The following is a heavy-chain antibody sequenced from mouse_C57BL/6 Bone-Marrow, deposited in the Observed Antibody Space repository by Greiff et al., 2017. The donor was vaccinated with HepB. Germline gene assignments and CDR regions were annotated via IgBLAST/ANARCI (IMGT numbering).Heavy chain of an antibody. D-gene: IGHD1-1*01. Sequence: VMLVESGPGILQPSQTLSLTCSFSGFSLSTFGMGVGWIRQPSGKGLEWLAHIWWDDDKYYNPALKSRLTISKDTSKNQVFLKIANVDTADTATYYCARIPYYYGSSAWFAYWGQGTLVTVSA. CDR3: ARIPYYYGSSAWFAY. V-gene: IGHV8-8*01. CDR2: IWWDDDK. CDR1: GFSLSTFGMG. J-gene: IGHJ3*01.